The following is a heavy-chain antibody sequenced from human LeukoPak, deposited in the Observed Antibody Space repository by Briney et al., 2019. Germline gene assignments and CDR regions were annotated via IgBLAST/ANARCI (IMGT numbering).Heavy chain of an antibody. CDR2: INHTGST. Sequence: SETLSLTCAVYGGPFRAYYWSWIRQPPGKGLEWIGEINHTGSTNRNPSLKSRVTMSVDTSKNQFSLNLTSVTAADTAVYYCARVPPFIRTSVYFDLWGRGTLVTVST. J-gene: IGHJ2*01. CDR1: GGPFRAYY. V-gene: IGHV4-34*01. CDR3: ARVPPFIRTSVYFDL. D-gene: IGHD3-3*01.